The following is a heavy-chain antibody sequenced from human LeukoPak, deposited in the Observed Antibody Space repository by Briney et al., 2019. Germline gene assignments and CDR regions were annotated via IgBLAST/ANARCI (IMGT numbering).Heavy chain of an antibody. Sequence: GGSLRLSCAASGFTFSTFAMIWVRQPPGKGLEWVSSIFPSGGEIHYADSVRGRFTISRDNSKSTLSLQRNSLRAEDTAIYYCATYRQVLLPLELWGKGTLVTVST. D-gene: IGHD2-8*02. CDR3: ATYRQVLLPLEL. CDR1: GFTFSTFA. V-gene: IGHV3-23*01. CDR2: IFPSGGEI. J-gene: IGHJ4*02.